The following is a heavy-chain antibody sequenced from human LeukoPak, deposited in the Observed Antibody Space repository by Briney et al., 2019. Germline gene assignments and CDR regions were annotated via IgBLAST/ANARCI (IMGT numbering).Heavy chain of an antibody. J-gene: IGHJ6*03. Sequence: SETLSLTCTVSGGSISSSSYYWGWIRQPPGKGLEWIGSIYYSGSTNYNPSLKSRVTISVDTSKNQFSLKLSSVTAADTAVYYCARLHLGYCSSTSCYSYYYYYYMDVWGKGTTVAVSS. D-gene: IGHD2-2*01. CDR3: ARLHLGYCSSTSCYSYYYYYYMDV. CDR2: IYYSGST. CDR1: GGSISSSSYY. V-gene: IGHV4-39*07.